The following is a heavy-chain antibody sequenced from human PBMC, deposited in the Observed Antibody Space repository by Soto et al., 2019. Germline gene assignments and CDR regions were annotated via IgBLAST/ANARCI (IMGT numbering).Heavy chain of an antibody. CDR2: TSGYIGNT. D-gene: IGHD4-17*01. V-gene: IGHV1-18*01. Sequence: ASVKVSCKASGYTFTNYCISWVRQAPGQGLEWMGWTSGYIGNTNYGQKFQGRVTLTTDTSTSTAYMELTRLRSDDTAVYYCARGGFRGAVNXNKYFDYWGQGTQVTVSS. CDR1: GYTFTNYC. J-gene: IGHJ4*02. CDR3: ARGGFRGAVNXNKYFDY.